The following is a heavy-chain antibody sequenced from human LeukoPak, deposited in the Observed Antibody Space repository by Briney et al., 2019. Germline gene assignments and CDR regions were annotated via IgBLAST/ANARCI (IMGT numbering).Heavy chain of an antibody. CDR3: IVSMRGGPFDY. D-gene: IGHD1-26*01. CDR2: IKQDGSEK. V-gene: IGHV3-7*02. CDR1: RLTFRQYL. Sequence: GGSLRLSCTCSRLTFRQYLMRAVGQAPGKGLARVADIKQDGSEKSYVDSVKGRFTISRDNAKNSLYLQTNSMRDEETAVYYCIVSMRGGPFDYWGQGALVTVSS. J-gene: IGHJ4*02.